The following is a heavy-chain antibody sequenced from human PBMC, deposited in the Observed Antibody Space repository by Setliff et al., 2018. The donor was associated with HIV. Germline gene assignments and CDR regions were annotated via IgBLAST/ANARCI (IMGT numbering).Heavy chain of an antibody. CDR1: GYTFTSYG. CDR3: ARDQRITMIVVVTDAFDT. Sequence: ASVKVSCKASGYTFTSYGISWVRQAPGQGLEWMGWISAYNGNTNYAQKLQGRVTMTTDTSTSTAYMELRSLRSDDTAVYYCARDQRITMIVVVTDAFDTWGQGTMVTVSS. CDR2: ISAYNGNT. V-gene: IGHV1-18*01. D-gene: IGHD3-22*01. J-gene: IGHJ3*02.